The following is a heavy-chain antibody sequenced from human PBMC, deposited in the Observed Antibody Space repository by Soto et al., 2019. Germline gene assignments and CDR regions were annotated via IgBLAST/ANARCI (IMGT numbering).Heavy chain of an antibody. CDR3: ARHLYYDISPGYLRPYHYYGMDA. D-gene: IGHD3-9*01. Sequence: PSETLSLTCTFSGDSFRSSNYYWAWIRQTPGKGLEWIGSLYYSDYTDSNPSLRSRVTISVDTSKNQFSLKLTSVTASDTAVYYCARHLYYDISPGYLRPYHYYGMDAWGQGTTVT. V-gene: IGHV4-39*01. CDR1: GDSFRSSNYY. CDR2: LYYSDYT. J-gene: IGHJ6*02.